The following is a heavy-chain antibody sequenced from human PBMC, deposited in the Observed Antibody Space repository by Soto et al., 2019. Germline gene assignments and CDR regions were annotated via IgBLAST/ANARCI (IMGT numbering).Heavy chain of an antibody. D-gene: IGHD6-13*01. Sequence: SETLSLTCTVSGGSISSYYWSWIRQSPGKGLEWIGYIHYSGSTNYNPSLKSRVTISVDTSKNQLSLKLSSVTAADTAVYYCARGSAAGTKSPFDYWGQGTLVTVSS. J-gene: IGHJ4*02. V-gene: IGHV4-59*01. CDR2: IHYSGST. CDR3: ARGSAAGTKSPFDY. CDR1: GGSISSYY.